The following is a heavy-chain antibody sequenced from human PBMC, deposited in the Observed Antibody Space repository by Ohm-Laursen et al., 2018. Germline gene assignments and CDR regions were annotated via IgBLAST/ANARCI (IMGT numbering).Heavy chain of an antibody. D-gene: IGHD5-18*01. CDR3: ARGGRGYGSSFDY. CDR2: IYSGGDM. Sequence: SLRLSCSAPGFTISNNYMNWVRQAPGKGLEWVSLIYSGGDMFYADSAKGRFTISRDNAKNSLYLQMNSLRAEDTAVYYCARGGRGYGSSFDYWGQGTLVTVSS. CDR1: GFTISNNY. J-gene: IGHJ4*02. V-gene: IGHV3-53*01.